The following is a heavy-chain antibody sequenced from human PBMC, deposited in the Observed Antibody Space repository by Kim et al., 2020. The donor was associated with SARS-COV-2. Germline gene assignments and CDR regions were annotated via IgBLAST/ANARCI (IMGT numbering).Heavy chain of an antibody. CDR3: ARDLGTIAVAGGLDY. CDR2: ISYDGSNK. V-gene: IGHV3-30*04. D-gene: IGHD6-19*01. CDR1: GFTFSSYA. Sequence: GGSLRLSCAASGFTFSSYAMHWVRQAPGKGLEWVAVISYDGSNKYYADSVKGRFTISRDNSKNTLYLQMNSLRSEDTAVYYCARDLGTIAVAGGLDYCGQGTLVSLSS. J-gene: IGHJ4*02.